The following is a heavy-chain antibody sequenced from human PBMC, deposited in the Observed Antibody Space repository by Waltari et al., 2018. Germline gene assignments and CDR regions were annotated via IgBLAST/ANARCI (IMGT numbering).Heavy chain of an antibody. Sequence: QVQLVQSGAEVKKPGASVKVSCKASGYTFTRYAMPWVRQAPVKRLEWMGWINAGNCNSKYSQKFQGIVTITRDTSASTAYMELSSLRSEDTAVYYCARTSSGYYHYWGQGTLVTVSS. J-gene: IGHJ4*02. CDR1: GYTFTRYA. CDR2: INAGNCNS. V-gene: IGHV1-3*01. D-gene: IGHD3-22*01. CDR3: ARTSSGYYHY.